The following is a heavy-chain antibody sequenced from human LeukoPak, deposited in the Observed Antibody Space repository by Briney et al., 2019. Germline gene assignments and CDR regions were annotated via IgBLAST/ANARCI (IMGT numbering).Heavy chain of an antibody. CDR2: ISPSGGST. D-gene: IGHD3-22*01. CDR3: ARVKTMIVVVRLFDY. V-gene: IGHV1-46*01. Sequence: GASVKVSCKAFGYTFTSNYMHWVRQAPGQGPEWMGVISPSGGSTTYAQKFQGRVTLTRDMSTSTDYLELSSLRSEDTAVYYCARVKTMIVVVRLFDYWGQGTQVTVSS. CDR1: GYTFTSNY. J-gene: IGHJ4*02.